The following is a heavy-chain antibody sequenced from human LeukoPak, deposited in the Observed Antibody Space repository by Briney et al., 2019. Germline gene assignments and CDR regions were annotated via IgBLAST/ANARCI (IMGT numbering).Heavy chain of an antibody. J-gene: IGHJ6*02. CDR1: GFTFSSYW. CDR3: AKAPVWNYYYGLDV. Sequence: PGGSLRLSCAASGFTFSSYWMSWVRQAPGKGLEWVANIKQDGSEKYYVDSVKGRFTISRDSAKNSLYLQMNSLRAEDTAVYYCAKAPVWNYYYGLDVWGQGTTVTVSS. CDR2: IKQDGSEK. D-gene: IGHD2-21*01. V-gene: IGHV3-7*03.